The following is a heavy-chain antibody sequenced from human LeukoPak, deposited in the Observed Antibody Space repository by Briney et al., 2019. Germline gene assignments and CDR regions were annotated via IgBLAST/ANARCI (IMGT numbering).Heavy chain of an antibody. D-gene: IGHD2-2*01. CDR2: MNPNSGNT. Sequence: GASVKVSCKASGYTFTSYDINWVRQATGQGLEWMGWMNPNSGNTGYAQKFQGRVTMTRNTSISTAYMGLSSLRSEDTAVYYCARVGLMYQLLLDDYYYGMDVWGQGTTVTVSS. CDR1: GYTFTSYD. V-gene: IGHV1-8*01. J-gene: IGHJ6*02. CDR3: ARVGLMYQLLLDDYYYGMDV.